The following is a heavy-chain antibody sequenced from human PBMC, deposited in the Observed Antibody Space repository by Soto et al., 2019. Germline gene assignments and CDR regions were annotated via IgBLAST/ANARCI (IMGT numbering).Heavy chain of an antibody. J-gene: IGHJ4*02. Sequence: SETLSLTCALYGGSFSGYYWSWIRQPPGKGLEWIGEINHSGSTNYNPSLKSRVTISVDTSTNQFSLKLSSVTAADTAVYYCAGPSSDCGGDCYYFDYWGQGALVTVSS. CDR1: GGSFSGYY. CDR3: AGPSSDCGGDCYYFDY. V-gene: IGHV4-34*01. D-gene: IGHD2-21*02. CDR2: INHSGST.